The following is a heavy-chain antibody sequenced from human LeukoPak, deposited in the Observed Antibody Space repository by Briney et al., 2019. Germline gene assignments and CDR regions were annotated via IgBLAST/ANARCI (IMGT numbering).Heavy chain of an antibody. CDR2: IKSDGRT. CDR3: ARAPSEIGGYYPEYFRH. CDR1: GFTFSNYW. D-gene: IGHD3-22*01. Sequence: PGGSLRLSCAAAGFTFSNYWMHWVRQAPGKGLVWVSRIKSDGRTNYADSVKGRFTISRDNAKNTVSLQMNSLRAEDTGVYYCARAPSEIGGYYPEYFRHWGQGNRVTVSS. J-gene: IGHJ1*01. V-gene: IGHV3-74*01.